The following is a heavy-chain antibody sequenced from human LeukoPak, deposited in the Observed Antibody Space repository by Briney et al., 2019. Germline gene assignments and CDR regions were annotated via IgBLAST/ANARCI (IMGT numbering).Heavy chain of an antibody. V-gene: IGHV3-7*03. CDR2: IKHDGNEK. Sequence: GGSLRLSCAASGFTLSTYWMSWVRQAPGKGLEWVATIKHDGNEKYYVDSVKGRFTISRDNAKNSLSLQMNSLRAEDTALYYCAREGESSGYYCGYWGQGTLVTVSS. J-gene: IGHJ4*02. CDR3: AREGESSGYYCGY. CDR1: GFTLSTYW. D-gene: IGHD3-22*01.